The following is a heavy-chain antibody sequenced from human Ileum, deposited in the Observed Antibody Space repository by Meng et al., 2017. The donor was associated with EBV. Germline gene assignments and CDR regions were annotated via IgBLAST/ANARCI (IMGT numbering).Heavy chain of an antibody. D-gene: IGHD3-22*01. CDR2: IHHTEST. J-gene: IGHJ4*02. V-gene: IGHV4-4*02. CDR3: ARESYSDSSGYYSLDY. Sequence: LQESGAGLVKPSGTLSLTCAGAGGATSSSNWWSWVRQAPGKGLEWIGEIHHTESTNYNPSLKSRVTISVDKSKNQFSLKLSSVTAADTAVYYCARESYSDSSGYYSLDYWGQGSLVTVSS. CDR1: GGATSSSNW.